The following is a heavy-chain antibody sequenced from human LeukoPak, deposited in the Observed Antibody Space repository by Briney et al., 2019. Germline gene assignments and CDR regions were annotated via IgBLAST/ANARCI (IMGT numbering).Heavy chain of an antibody. V-gene: IGHV3-72*01. CDR3: GEDSSTNKRAYSL. CDR2: GGNKAYGYTT. J-gene: IGHJ4*02. D-gene: IGHD2-2*01. Sequence: GGSLRLSCAASGSTFSDHYMDWVRQPPGKGLEWVGRGGNKAYGYTTEYAASVKGRFTISRDDSKKSLYLQMNSLRAEDTAVYYCGEDSSTNKRAYSLWGQGTLVTVSS. CDR1: GSTFSDHY.